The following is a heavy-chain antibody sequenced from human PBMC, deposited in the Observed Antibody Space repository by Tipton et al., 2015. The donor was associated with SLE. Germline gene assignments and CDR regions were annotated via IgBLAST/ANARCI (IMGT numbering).Heavy chain of an antibody. D-gene: IGHD6-6*01. Sequence: TLSLTCTVSGGSISGYYWSWVRQPPGKGLEWIGYISFSGLTNYNPSLKSRVTISVDTSKNQFSLKLSSVTAADTAVYYCARGRGSSSSGHYWGQGTLVTVSS. CDR2: ISFSGLT. V-gene: IGHV4-59*12. CDR3: ARGRGSSSSGHY. J-gene: IGHJ4*02. CDR1: GGSISGYY.